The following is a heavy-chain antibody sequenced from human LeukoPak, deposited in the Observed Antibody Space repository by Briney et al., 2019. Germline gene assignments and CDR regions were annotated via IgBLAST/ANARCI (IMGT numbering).Heavy chain of an antibody. Sequence: PGGSLRLSCAASGFTFSSYWMHWVRQAPGKGLVWVSRINPDGSTTSYADSVKGRFTISRDSAKNTLYLQMNSLRVEDTAVYYCARVSVGRYYFDNWGQGTPVTVS. CDR3: ARVSVGRYYFDN. D-gene: IGHD3-3*02. V-gene: IGHV3-74*01. CDR2: INPDGSTT. J-gene: IGHJ4*02. CDR1: GFTFSSYW.